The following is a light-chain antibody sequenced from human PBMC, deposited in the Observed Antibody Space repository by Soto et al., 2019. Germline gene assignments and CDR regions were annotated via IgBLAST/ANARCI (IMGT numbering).Light chain of an antibody. CDR3: SSYTTSSTHYV. V-gene: IGLV2-14*01. CDR2: EVN. J-gene: IGLJ1*01. CDR1: SSDVGHYNY. Sequence: QSVLTQPASVSGSPGQSITISCTGTSSDVGHYNYVSWYQHHPGKAPKLMIFEVNNRPSGVSNRFSGSKSGNTASLTISGLQAEDEADYYCSSYTTSSTHYVFGTGTKLTVL.